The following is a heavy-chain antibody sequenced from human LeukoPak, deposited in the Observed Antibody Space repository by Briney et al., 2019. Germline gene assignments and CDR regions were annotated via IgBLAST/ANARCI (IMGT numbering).Heavy chain of an antibody. CDR1: GFTVSGNH. CDR2: IYNTGTT. V-gene: IGHV3-53*01. J-gene: IGHJ4*02. D-gene: IGHD4-23*01. CDR3: AGYGGFSK. Sequence: GGSLRLSCAVSGFTVSGNHVAWVRQAPGKGLAWVSTIYNTGTTNYADSVKGRFTISRDNSKNTVYLQMNSLRAEDMAIYYCAGYGGFSKWGQGTHVTVSS.